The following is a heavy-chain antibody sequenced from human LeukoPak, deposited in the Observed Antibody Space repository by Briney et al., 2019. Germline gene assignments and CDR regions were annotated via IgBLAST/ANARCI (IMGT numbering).Heavy chain of an antibody. J-gene: IGHJ4*02. CDR3: ARPYYYDSSGYYLSYFDY. V-gene: IGHV3-30-3*01. CDR1: GFTFSSYA. D-gene: IGHD3-22*01. Sequence: TGGSLRLSCAASGFTFSSYAMHWVRQAPGKGLEWVAVISYDGSNKYYADSVKGRFTISRDNSKNTLYLHMNSLRAEDTAVYYCARPYYYDSSGYYLSYFDYWGQGTLVTVSS. CDR2: ISYDGSNK.